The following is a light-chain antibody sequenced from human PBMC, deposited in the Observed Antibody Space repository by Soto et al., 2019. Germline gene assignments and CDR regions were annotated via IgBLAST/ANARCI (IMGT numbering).Light chain of an antibody. CDR1: QDISNY. V-gene: IGKV1-33*01. J-gene: IGKJ2*01. CDR3: QQYDNFPSYS. Sequence: DIQMSQSTSSLSASVVDRVTITCQASQDISNYLNWYHHKPVKAPKLLIFRASILETGVQSRYSGGGSGTQFSISISRLQPEDIATYYGQQYDNFPSYSFGPVNKLEIK. CDR2: RAS.